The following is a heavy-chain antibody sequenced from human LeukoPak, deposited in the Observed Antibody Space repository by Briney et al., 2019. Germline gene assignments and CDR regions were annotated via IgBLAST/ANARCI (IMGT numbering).Heavy chain of an antibody. CDR1: GDSISNYY. V-gene: IGHV4-4*07. Sequence: SETLCLTCTVSGDSISNYYWSWVRQPAGKGLGWIGRISGSGSTNYNPSLKSRVTMSVATSENQFPLKLTSVTAADTAVYYCARGPSHSSTWFFDYWGQGTLVTVSS. J-gene: IGHJ4*02. CDR2: ISGSGST. D-gene: IGHD6-13*01. CDR3: ARGPSHSSTWFFDY.